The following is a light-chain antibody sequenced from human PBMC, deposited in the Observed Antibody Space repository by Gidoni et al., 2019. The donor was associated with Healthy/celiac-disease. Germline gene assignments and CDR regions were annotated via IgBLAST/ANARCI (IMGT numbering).Light chain of an antibody. CDR2: AAS. Sequence: DIQMTQSPSSLSASVGDRVTITCRSSQSISSYLNWYQQKPGKAPKLLIYAASSLQRGVPSRFSGSGSGTDFTLTISRLQPEDFATYYCQQSYSTPRTFGQETKVEIK. J-gene: IGKJ1*01. V-gene: IGKV1-39*01. CDR3: QQSYSTPRT. CDR1: QSISSY.